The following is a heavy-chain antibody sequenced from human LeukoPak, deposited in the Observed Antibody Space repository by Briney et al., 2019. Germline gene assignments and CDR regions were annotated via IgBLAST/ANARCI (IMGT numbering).Heavy chain of an antibody. J-gene: IGHJ4*02. Sequence: PSETLSLTCAVYGGSFSGYYWSWIRQPPGKGLEWIGEINHSGSTYYNPSLKSRVTISVDASKNQFSLKLSSVTAADTAVYYCAREPLGGSYLAYDYWGQGTLVTVSS. D-gene: IGHD1-26*01. V-gene: IGHV4-34*01. CDR3: AREPLGGSYLAYDY. CDR1: GGSFSGYY. CDR2: INHSGST.